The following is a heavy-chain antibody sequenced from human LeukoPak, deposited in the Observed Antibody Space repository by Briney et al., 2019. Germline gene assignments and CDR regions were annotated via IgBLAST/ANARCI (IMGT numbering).Heavy chain of an antibody. J-gene: IGHJ5*02. CDR1: GFIFNDYY. CDR2: ISSSGSTM. D-gene: IGHD2-2*01. CDR3: ARDIHRDLVVVGLSGFDL. Sequence: GGSLRLSCAASGFIFNDYYMTWIRQAPGKGLEWLSYISSSGSTMYYADSVKGRFTISRDNAKNSLYLQMNDLRAEDTAVYYCARDIHRDLVVVGLSGFDLWGQGTLVTVSS. V-gene: IGHV3-11*01.